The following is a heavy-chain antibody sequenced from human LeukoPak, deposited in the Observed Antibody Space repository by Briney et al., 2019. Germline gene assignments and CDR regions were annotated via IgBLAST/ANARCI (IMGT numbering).Heavy chain of an antibody. CDR2: IYSGGST. Sequence: GGSLRLSCAASGFTVSSNYMSWVRQAPGKGLEWVSVIYSGGSTYYADSVKGRFTISRDNSKNTLYLQMNSLRAEDTAVYYCASQSYYDFWSGYPKALDYWGQGTLVTVSS. CDR1: GFTVSSNY. D-gene: IGHD3-3*01. V-gene: IGHV3-66*04. J-gene: IGHJ4*02. CDR3: ASQSYYDFWSGYPKALDY.